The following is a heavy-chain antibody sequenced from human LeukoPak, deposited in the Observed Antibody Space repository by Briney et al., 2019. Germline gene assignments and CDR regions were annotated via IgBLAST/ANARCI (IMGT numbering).Heavy chain of an antibody. CDR2: ISGSGGSS. Sequence: GGSLRLSCAASGFTFSSYAMSWVRQAPGKGLEWVSAISGSGGSSYYADSVKGRFTISRDNSKNTLYLQMNSLRAEDTAVYYCAKDLAARYYFDYWGQGTLVTVSS. D-gene: IGHD6-13*01. CDR1: GFTFSSYA. V-gene: IGHV3-23*01. J-gene: IGHJ4*02. CDR3: AKDLAARYYFDY.